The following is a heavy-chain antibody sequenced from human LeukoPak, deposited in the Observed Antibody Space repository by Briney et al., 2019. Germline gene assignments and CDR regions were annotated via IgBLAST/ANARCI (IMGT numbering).Heavy chain of an antibody. D-gene: IGHD6-13*01. CDR2: INHSAST. Sequence: SETLSLTCAVYGGSFSGYYWSWIRQPPGKGLEWIGEINHSASTNYNPSLKSRVIMSLDRSKNQLSLNLTSVTAADTAVYYCATEGLAGTGTQWHVFDIWGQGTLVTVSS. V-gene: IGHV4-34*01. CDR1: GGSFSGYY. J-gene: IGHJ3*02. CDR3: ATEGLAGTGTQWHVFDI.